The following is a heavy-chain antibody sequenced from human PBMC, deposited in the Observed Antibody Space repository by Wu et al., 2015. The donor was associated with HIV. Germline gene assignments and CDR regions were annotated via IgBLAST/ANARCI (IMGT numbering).Heavy chain of an antibody. Sequence: QVQLAQSGAEVKKPESSVKVSCKSSGGTFSSYGVNWVRQAPGQGLDWMGGIIPIFGTANYAQKFQGRVNITADESTKTVYMELSGLRSEDTATYYCARNRRDYRGGDSLDIWGQGTVVSVSS. CDR3: ARNRRDYRGGDSLDI. CDR1: GGTFSSYG. D-gene: IGHD4-11*01. J-gene: IGHJ3*02. CDR2: IIPIFGTA. V-gene: IGHV1-69*12.